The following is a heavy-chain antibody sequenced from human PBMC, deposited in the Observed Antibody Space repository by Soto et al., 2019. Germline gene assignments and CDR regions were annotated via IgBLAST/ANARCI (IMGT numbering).Heavy chain of an antibody. CDR2: MNPNSGNT. V-gene: IGHV1-8*01. D-gene: IGHD3-3*01. CDR1: GYTFTSYD. Sequence: VKVSCKASGYTFTSYDINWVRQATGQGLEWMGWMNPNSGNTGYAQKFQGRVTMTRNTSISTAYMELSSLRSEDTAVYYCARGFRSGYRAYYYYYGMDVWGQGTTVTVSS. J-gene: IGHJ6*02. CDR3: ARGFRSGYRAYYYYYGMDV.